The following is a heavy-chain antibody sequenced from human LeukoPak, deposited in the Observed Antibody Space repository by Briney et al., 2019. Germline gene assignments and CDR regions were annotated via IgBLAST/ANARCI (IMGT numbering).Heavy chain of an antibody. V-gene: IGHV4-4*07. Sequence: SETLSLTCTVSGGSISSYYWGWMRQPAGKGLEWIARIYNIGNTLYNSSLRSRVTMSVDTSKNQFSLTLRSVTAADTAVYYCARGVNSSGYEDWGQGTLVTVSS. CDR3: ARGVNSSGYED. CDR2: IYNIGNT. D-gene: IGHD3-22*01. CDR1: GGSISSYY. J-gene: IGHJ4*02.